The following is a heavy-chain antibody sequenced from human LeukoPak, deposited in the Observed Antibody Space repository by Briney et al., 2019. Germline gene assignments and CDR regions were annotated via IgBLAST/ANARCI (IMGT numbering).Heavy chain of an antibody. J-gene: IGHJ4*02. CDR2: INHSGST. V-gene: IGHV4-34*01. Sequence: SETLSLTCAVYGGSFSGYYWSWIRQPPGKGLEWIGEINHSGSTNYNPSLKSRVTISVDTSKNQFSLNLSSVTAADTAVYYCATTRGLYYFDYWGQGTLLTVSS. CDR3: ATTRGLYYFDY. D-gene: IGHD3-10*01. CDR1: GGSFSGYY.